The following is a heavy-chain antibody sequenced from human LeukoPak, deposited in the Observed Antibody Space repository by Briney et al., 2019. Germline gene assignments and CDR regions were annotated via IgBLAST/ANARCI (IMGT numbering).Heavy chain of an antibody. Sequence: GGSLRLSCAASGFTFSSYAMSWVRQAPGKGLEWVSGISWNSGSIGYADSVKGRFTISRDNAKNSLYLQMNSLRAEDTALYYCAKSPDWASNPNWFDPWGQGTLVTVSS. CDR3: AKSPDWASNPNWFDP. D-gene: IGHD3-9*01. CDR1: GFTFSSYA. V-gene: IGHV3-9*01. CDR2: ISWNSGSI. J-gene: IGHJ5*02.